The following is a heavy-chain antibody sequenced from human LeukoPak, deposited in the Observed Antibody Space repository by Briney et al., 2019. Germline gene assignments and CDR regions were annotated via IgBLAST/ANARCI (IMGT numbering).Heavy chain of an antibody. V-gene: IGHV4-30-2*01. CDR1: GGSISSGGYY. CDR2: IYHSGST. Sequence: PSQTLSLTCTVSGGSISSGGYYWSWIRQPPGKGLEWIGYIYHSGSTYYNPSLKSRVTISVDTSKNQFSLKLSSVTAADTAVYYCARSFHPPYYYDSSGYYYADWFDPWGQGTLVTVSS. CDR3: ARSFHPPYYYDSSGYYYADWFDP. J-gene: IGHJ5*02. D-gene: IGHD3-22*01.